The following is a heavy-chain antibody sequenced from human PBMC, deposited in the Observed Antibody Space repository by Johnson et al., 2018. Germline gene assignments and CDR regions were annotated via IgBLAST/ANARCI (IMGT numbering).Heavy chain of an antibody. CDR2: ISDSGDST. CDR1: GFTFSSYV. V-gene: IGHV3-23*04. Sequence: VQLVESGGGLVQPGGSLRLSCAASGFTFSSYVMSWVRQAPGKGLEWVSSISDSGDSTHYADSVKGRFTISRDNSKNTLYLQMNRLRAEDAAVYYCAKAYIVWTHGDYDYGRDVWGQGTTVTVSS. D-gene: IGHD4-17*01. CDR3: AKAYIVWTHGDYDYGRDV. J-gene: IGHJ6*02.